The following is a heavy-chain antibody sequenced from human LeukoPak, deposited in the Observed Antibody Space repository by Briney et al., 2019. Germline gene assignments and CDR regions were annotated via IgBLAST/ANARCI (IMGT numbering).Heavy chain of an antibody. J-gene: IGHJ4*02. CDR1: GFTFSSYG. CDR2: IRYDGSNK. CDR3: ARGGAARPDY. Sequence: GGSLRLSCAASGFTFSSYGMHWVRQAPGKGLEWVAFIRYDGSNKYYADSVKGRFTISRDNAKNSLYLQMNSLRAEDTAVYYCARGGAARPDYWGQGTLVTVSS. V-gene: IGHV3-30*02. D-gene: IGHD6-6*01.